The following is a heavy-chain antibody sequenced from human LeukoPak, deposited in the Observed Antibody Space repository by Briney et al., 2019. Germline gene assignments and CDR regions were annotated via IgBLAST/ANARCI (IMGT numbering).Heavy chain of an antibody. Sequence: PGGSLRLSCAASGFTFSSYGMHWVRQAPGKGLEWVAVISYDGSNKYYADSVKGRFTISRDNSRNTLYLQMNSLRAEDTAVYYCADALNYYDSSGYLPGENYWGQGTLVTVSS. V-gene: IGHV3-30*03. CDR1: GFTFSSYG. D-gene: IGHD3-22*01. CDR3: ADALNYYDSSGYLPGENY. CDR2: ISYDGSNK. J-gene: IGHJ4*02.